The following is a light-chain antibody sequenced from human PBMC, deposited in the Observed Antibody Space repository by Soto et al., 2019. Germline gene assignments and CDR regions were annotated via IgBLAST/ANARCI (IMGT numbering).Light chain of an antibody. J-gene: IGKJ1*01. V-gene: IGKV3-11*01. CDR1: QSVSSY. CDR2: DAS. CDR3: QQRSNWPLIT. Sequence: IVLTQSPATLSLSTGERATLSCRASQSVSSYLAWYQQKPGQAPRLLIYDASNRATGIPARFSGSGSGTDFTLTISSLEPEDFAVYYCQQRSNWPLITFGQGTKV.